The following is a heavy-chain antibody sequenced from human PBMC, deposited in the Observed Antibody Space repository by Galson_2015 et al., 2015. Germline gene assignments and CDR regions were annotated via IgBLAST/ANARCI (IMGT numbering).Heavy chain of an antibody. CDR1: GDSIYNSNYY. CDR3: ASGPGGFGELNRRFSWFDP. V-gene: IGHV4-39*07. Sequence: ETLSLTCTVSGDSIYNSNYYWGWIRQPPGKGLEWVGNLYHDGSTYYNPSLKSRVTMAVDTSRKYFSLRLTSVTAADTAVYYCASGPGGFGELNRRFSWFDPWGQGTLVTVSS. D-gene: IGHD3-3*01. CDR2: LYHDGST. J-gene: IGHJ5*02.